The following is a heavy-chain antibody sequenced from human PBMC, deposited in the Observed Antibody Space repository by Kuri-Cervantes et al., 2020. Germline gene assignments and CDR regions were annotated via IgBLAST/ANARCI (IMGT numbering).Heavy chain of an antibody. V-gene: IGHV3-53*01. Sequence: GGSLRLSCAASGFTFSNAWMSWVRQAPGKGLEWVSAIYSDGSTHYADSVKGRFTISRDNSKNTLYLQMNTLRAEDTAVYHCAREGYSAWDAFDIWGQGTKVTVSS. CDR3: AREGYSAWDAFDI. D-gene: IGHD5-12*01. J-gene: IGHJ3*02. CDR2: IYSDGST. CDR1: GFTFSNAW.